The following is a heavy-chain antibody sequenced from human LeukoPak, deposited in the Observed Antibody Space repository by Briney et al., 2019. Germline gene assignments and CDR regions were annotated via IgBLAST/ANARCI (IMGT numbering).Heavy chain of an antibody. V-gene: IGHV4-59*01. CDR3: ARANYFDY. CDR2: IYYSGST. J-gene: IGHJ4*02. Sequence: SETLSLTCTVSGGSISSYYWSWIRQPPGKGLEWIGYIYYSGSTNYNPSLKSRVTMSVDTSKNQFSLKVSSVTAADTAVYYCARANYFDYWGQGTLVTVSS. CDR1: GGSISSYY.